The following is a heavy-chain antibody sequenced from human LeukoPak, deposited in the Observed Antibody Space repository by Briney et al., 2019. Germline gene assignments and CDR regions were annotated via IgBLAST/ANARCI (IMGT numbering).Heavy chain of an antibody. D-gene: IGHD3-10*01. Sequence: GGSLRLSCAASGFTFSGYAMSWVRQAPGKGLEWVSAISGSGGSTYYADSVKGGFTISRDNSKNTLYLQMNSLRAEDTAVYYCAKSGWFGAYSEYFQHWGQGTLVTVSS. J-gene: IGHJ1*01. V-gene: IGHV3-23*01. CDR3: AKSGWFGAYSEYFQH. CDR2: ISGSGGST. CDR1: GFTFSGYA.